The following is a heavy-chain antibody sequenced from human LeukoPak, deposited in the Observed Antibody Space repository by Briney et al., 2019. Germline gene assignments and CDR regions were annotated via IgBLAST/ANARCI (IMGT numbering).Heavy chain of an antibody. CDR1: GDTFNSYA. J-gene: IGHJ4*02. CDR3: ARGEDGYYFDY. CDR2: IIPILGIA. D-gene: IGHD6-25*01. V-gene: IGHV1-69*04. Sequence: VASVKVSCKASGDTFNSYAIGWVRQAPGQGPEWMGRIIPILGIADYAQNFQGRVTITADKSTSTAYMELSSLRSEDTAVYYCARGEDGYYFDYWGQGTLVTVSS.